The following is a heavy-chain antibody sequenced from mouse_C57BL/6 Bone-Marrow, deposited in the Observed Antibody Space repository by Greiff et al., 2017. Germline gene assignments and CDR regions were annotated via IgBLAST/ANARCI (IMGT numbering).Heavy chain of an antibody. V-gene: IGHV5-2*01. D-gene: IGHD2-2*01. CDR3: ARHGYGYYAMDY. CDR2: INSDGGST. CDR1: EYEFPSHD. Sequence: EVNVVESGGGLVQPGESLKLSCESNEYEFPSHDMSWVRKTPEKRLELVAAINSDGGSTYYPDTMERRFIISRDNTKKPLYLQMSSLRSEDTALYYCARHGYGYYAMDYWGQGTSVTVSS. J-gene: IGHJ4*01.